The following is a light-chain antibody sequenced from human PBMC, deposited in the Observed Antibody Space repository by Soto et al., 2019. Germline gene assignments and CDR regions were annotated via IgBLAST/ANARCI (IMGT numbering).Light chain of an antibody. CDR1: QSVLYSSNNKDH. Sequence: DIVMTQSPDSLAVSLGERATINCKSSQSVLYSSNNKDHLAWYQQKAGQPPKLLVYWASTRESGVPDRFSGSGSGTDFTLTISSLQAEDVPVYYCQQYYSTPYTFGQGTKLEIK. CDR2: WAS. CDR3: QQYYSTPYT. J-gene: IGKJ2*01. V-gene: IGKV4-1*01.